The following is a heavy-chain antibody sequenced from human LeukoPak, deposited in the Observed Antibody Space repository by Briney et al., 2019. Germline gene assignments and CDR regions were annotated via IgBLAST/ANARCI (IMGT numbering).Heavy chain of an antibody. Sequence: GGSLRLSCAAPGFTFSSYSMNWVRQAPGKGLEWVSSISSSSSYIYYADSVKGRFTISRDNAKNSLYLQMNSLRAEDTAVYYCARQQLEPHYYYYYMDVWGKGTTVTVSS. CDR1: GFTFSSYS. V-gene: IGHV3-21*01. CDR3: ARQQLEPHYYYYYMDV. CDR2: ISSSSSYI. J-gene: IGHJ6*03. D-gene: IGHD6-13*01.